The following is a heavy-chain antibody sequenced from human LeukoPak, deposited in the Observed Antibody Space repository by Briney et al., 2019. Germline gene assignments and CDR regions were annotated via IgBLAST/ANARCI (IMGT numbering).Heavy chain of an antibody. V-gene: IGHV3-30*03. J-gene: IGHJ4*02. CDR2: ISYDGSNK. Sequence: GGSLRLSCAASGFTFSNYWMSWVRQAPGKGLEWVAVISYDGSNKYYADSVKGRFTISRDNAKNSLYLQMNSLRAEDTALYYCARDRFLRRPEPADYWGQGTLVTVSS. CDR3: ARDRFLRRPEPADY. CDR1: GFTFSNYW. D-gene: IGHD2/OR15-2a*01.